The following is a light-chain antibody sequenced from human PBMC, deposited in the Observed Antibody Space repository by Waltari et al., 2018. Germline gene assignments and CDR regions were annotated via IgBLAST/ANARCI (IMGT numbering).Light chain of an antibody. Sequence: DIQMTPSPSTLSASVGDRVTIPCRASQSISSWLAWYQQKPGKAPKLLIYKASSLESGVPSRFSGSGSGTEFTLTISSLQPDDFATYYCQQYNSYSGYTFGQGTKLEIK. CDR1: QSISSW. CDR2: KAS. CDR3: QQYNSYSGYT. V-gene: IGKV1-5*03. J-gene: IGKJ2*01.